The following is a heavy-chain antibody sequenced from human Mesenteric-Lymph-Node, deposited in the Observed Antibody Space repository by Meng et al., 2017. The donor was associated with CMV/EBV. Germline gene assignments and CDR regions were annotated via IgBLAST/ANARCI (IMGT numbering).Heavy chain of an antibody. CDR2: VYSGGTT. CDR3: ARERREILEGGSDLAYYYYGMDV. CDR1: GFTVSNSY. V-gene: IGHV3-53*01. Sequence: GESLKISCAVSGFTVSNSYMNWVRQAPGKGLEWVSIVYSGGTTYYADSVKGRFTISRDKSKNMLYLQMNSLRVEDTAVYFCARERREILEGGSDLAYYYYGMDVWGQGTTVTVSS. J-gene: IGHJ6*02. D-gene: IGHD3-10*01.